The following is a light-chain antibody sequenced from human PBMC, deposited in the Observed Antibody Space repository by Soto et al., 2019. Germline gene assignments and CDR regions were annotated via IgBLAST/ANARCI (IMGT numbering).Light chain of an antibody. V-gene: IGLV2-14*01. Sequence: QSALTQPASLSGSPGQSITISCTGTSSDIGAYDYVSWFQQHPGKAPKLMISEVNNRPSGVSNRFSGSKSGNTAYLTISGPQVEDEAEYFCLSFTTTSTHVFGTGTNVTVL. CDR3: LSFTTTSTHV. J-gene: IGLJ1*01. CDR2: EVN. CDR1: SSDIGAYDY.